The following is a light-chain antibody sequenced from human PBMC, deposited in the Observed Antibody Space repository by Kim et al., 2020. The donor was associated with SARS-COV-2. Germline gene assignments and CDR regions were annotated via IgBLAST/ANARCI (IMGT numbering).Light chain of an antibody. V-gene: IGKV4-1*01. J-gene: IGKJ1*01. Sequence: ATINCKSSQSVLNRSNNKNSLAWYQQKPGQPPKLLIFWASTRESGVPDRFTGSGSGTDFTLTISSLQAEDVAVYYCQQHYSAPWTFGQGTKVEIK. CDR1: QSVLNRSNNKNS. CDR3: QQHYSAPWT. CDR2: WAS.